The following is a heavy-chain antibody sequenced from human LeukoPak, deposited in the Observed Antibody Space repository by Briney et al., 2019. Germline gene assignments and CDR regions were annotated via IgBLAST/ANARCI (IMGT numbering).Heavy chain of an antibody. D-gene: IGHD2-8*01. CDR1: GGSFSGYY. CDR2: INHSGST. J-gene: IGHJ4*02. CDR3: ARLGYCTNGVCSN. Sequence: SETLSLTCAVYGGSFSGYYWSWIRQPPGRGLEWIGEINHSGSTNYNPSLKSRVTISVDTSKNQFSLKLSSVTAADTAVYYCARLGYCTNGVCSNWGQGTLVTVSS. V-gene: IGHV4-34*01.